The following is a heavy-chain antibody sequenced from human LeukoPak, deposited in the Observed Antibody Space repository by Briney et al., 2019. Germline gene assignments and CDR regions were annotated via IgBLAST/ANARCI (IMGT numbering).Heavy chain of an antibody. Sequence: SETLSLTCTVSGGSISISSYYWGWIRQPPGKGLEWIGSIYYSGSTYYNPSLKSRVTISVDTSRNQFSLKLSSVTAADTAVYYCARVGRHYSSTSCGGYYYYYYMDVWGKGTTVTVSS. CDR2: IYYSGST. D-gene: IGHD2-2*01. V-gene: IGHV4-39*07. J-gene: IGHJ6*03. CDR1: GGSISISSYY. CDR3: ARVGRHYSSTSCGGYYYYYYMDV.